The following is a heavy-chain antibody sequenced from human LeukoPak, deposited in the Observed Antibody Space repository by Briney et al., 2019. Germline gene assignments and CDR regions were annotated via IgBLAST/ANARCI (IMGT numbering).Heavy chain of an antibody. CDR2: IYPGDSDT. D-gene: IGHD3-3*01. V-gene: IGHV5-51*01. Sequence: GESLKISCKGSGYSFSSYWIGWMRQMPGEGLEWMAIIYPGDSDTRYNPSFQGQGTISVDKSTSTAYLQWSSLKASDTAMYYCARWSDSFDMWGQGTKVTVSS. CDR1: GYSFSSYW. CDR3: ARWSDSFDM. J-gene: IGHJ3*02.